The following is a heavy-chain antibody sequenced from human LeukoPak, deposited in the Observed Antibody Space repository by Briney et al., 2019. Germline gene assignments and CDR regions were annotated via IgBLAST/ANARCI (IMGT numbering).Heavy chain of an antibody. Sequence: GGSLRLSCAASGFTFSNAWMSWVRQAPGKGLEWVGRIKSKTDGGTTDYAAPVKGKFTISRDDSKNTLYLQMNSLKTEDTAVYYCAKEGITIFGVNWFDPWGQGTLVTVSS. V-gene: IGHV3-15*01. CDR1: GFTFSNAW. CDR2: IKSKTDGGTT. D-gene: IGHD3-3*01. CDR3: AKEGITIFGVNWFDP. J-gene: IGHJ5*02.